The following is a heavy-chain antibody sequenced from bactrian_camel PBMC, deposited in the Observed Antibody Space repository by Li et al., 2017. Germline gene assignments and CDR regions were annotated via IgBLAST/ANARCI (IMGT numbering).Heavy chain of an antibody. CDR3: ATDLVRITKWRLLQQAAY. J-gene: IGHJ4*01. V-gene: IGHV3S60*01. Sequence: HVQLVESGGGSVQAGGSLRLSCAFDAYTPANVRMAWFRQAPGKEREVVAHAEADGTNPYYGDSVKGRFTISQDNASKTVVLQMKSLKAEDSALYYCATDLVRITKWRLLQQAAYWGRGTQVTVS. CDR2: AEADGTNP. D-gene: IGHD1*01. CDR1: AYTPANVR.